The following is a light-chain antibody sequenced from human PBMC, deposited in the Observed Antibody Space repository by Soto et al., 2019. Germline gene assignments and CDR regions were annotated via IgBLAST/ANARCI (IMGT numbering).Light chain of an antibody. V-gene: IGLV1-40*01. CDR1: SSNIGAGFD. J-gene: IGLJ3*02. CDR3: SSYVGNNNLV. CDR2: GNS. Sequence: QSVLTQPPSVSGAPGQRVTISCTGSSSNIGAGFDVHWYHQIAGTAPKLLIYGNSNRPSGVPDRFSGSKSGTSASLAINGLQAEDEADYYCSSYVGNNNLVFGGGTKLTVL.